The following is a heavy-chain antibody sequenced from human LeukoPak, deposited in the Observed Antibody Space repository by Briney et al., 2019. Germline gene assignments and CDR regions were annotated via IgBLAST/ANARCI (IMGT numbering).Heavy chain of an antibody. V-gene: IGHV3-30*04. Sequence: GRSLRLSCAASGFTFSSYAMHWVRQAPGKGLEWVAVISYDGSNKYYADSVKGRFTISRGNSKNTLYLQMNSLRAEDTAVYYCARALGIGYEANAFDIWGQGTMVTVSS. D-gene: IGHD5-12*01. CDR1: GFTFSSYA. CDR3: ARALGIGYEANAFDI. J-gene: IGHJ3*02. CDR2: ISYDGSNK.